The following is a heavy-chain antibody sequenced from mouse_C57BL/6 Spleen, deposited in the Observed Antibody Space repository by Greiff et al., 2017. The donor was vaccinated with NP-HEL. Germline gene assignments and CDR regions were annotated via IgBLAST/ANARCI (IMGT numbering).Heavy chain of an antibody. CDR1: GYSFTDYN. Sequence: VQLQQSGPELVKPGASVKLSCKASGYSFTDYNMNWVKQSNGKSLEWIGVINPNYGTTSYNQKFKGKATLTVDQASSTGYMQLNSLTSEYSAVYYCARGESTMVTTWFAYWGQGTLVTVSS. V-gene: IGHV1-39*01. D-gene: IGHD2-2*01. J-gene: IGHJ3*01. CDR2: INPNYGTT. CDR3: ARGESTMVTTWFAY.